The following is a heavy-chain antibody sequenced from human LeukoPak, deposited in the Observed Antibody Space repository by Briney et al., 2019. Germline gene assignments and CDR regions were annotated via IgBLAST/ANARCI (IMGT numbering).Heavy chain of an antibody. J-gene: IGHJ5*02. D-gene: IGHD1-26*01. V-gene: IGHV1-69*05. Sequence: SLKVCCKASGGTFSSYAISWVRQAPGQGLEWMGGMIPIFATATYAQKFQGRVTITTDESTSTAYMELSSLRSEDTAVYYCARDSSGSYYNWFDPWGQGTLVTVSS. CDR1: GGTFSSYA. CDR3: ARDSSGSYYNWFDP. CDR2: MIPIFATA.